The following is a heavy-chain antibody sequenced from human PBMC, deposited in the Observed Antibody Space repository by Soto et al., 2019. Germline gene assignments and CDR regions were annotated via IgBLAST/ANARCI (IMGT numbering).Heavy chain of an antibody. CDR3: ARWGTTGGLDV. CDR1: GFTFRSYV. CDR2: TSYDGSNN. D-gene: IGHD3-16*01. Sequence: QVQLVESGGGVVQPGTSLRLSCVGSGFTFRSYVIHWVRQAPGKGLEWVALTSYDGSNNFYGDSVKGRFTIARHNSRNPVELPMDSLTVEATALYYCARWGTTGGLDVWGQGTLVSVS. J-gene: IGHJ4*02. V-gene: IGHV3-33*05.